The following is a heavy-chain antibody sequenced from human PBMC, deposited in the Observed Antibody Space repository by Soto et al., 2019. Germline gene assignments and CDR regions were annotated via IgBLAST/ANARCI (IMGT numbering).Heavy chain of an antibody. CDR2: IIPIFGTA. J-gene: IGHJ6*02. CDR1: GGTFSSYA. D-gene: IGHD2-15*01. V-gene: IGHV1-69*01. CDR3: ATQRDFLSSLIPLADYSDSGMDV. Sequence: QVQLVQSGAEVKKPGSSVKVSCKASGGTFSSYAISWVRQAPGQGLEWMGGIIPIFGTANYAQKFQGRVTITADECTSTADMELSSLRSEDTAVYYSATQRDFLSSLIPLADYSDSGMDVWGQGTTVTVSS.